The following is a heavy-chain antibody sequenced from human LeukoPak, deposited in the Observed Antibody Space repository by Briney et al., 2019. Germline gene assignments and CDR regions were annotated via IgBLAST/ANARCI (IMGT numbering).Heavy chain of an antibody. CDR1: GYTFTNNW. J-gene: IGHJ4*02. V-gene: IGHV1-46*01. Sequence: ASVKVSCKAFGYTFTNNWMRWVRQAPGQGPEWMGLISPTGGSTAYAQKFQGRVTLTRDMSTSTDYLELSSLRSEDTAVYYCARDYYSVRRYYDILTGRRDGYYFDYWGQGTLVTVSS. D-gene: IGHD3-9*01. CDR3: ARDYYSVRRYYDILTGRRDGYYFDY. CDR2: ISPTGGST.